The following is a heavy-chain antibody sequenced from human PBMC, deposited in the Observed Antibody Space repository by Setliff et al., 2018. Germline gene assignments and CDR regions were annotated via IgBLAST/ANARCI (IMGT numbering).Heavy chain of an antibody. J-gene: IGHJ4*02. Sequence: LTLTCTVSGFSLSNARMGVSWVRQASGKGLVWVSRINSDGSSTSYADSVKGRFTISRDNAKNTLYLQMNSLRAEDTAVYYCARHNYYGSGIDYWGQGTLVTVSS. CDR2: INSDGSST. V-gene: IGHV3-74*01. CDR3: ARHNYYGSGIDY. CDR1: GFSLSNARMG. D-gene: IGHD3-10*01.